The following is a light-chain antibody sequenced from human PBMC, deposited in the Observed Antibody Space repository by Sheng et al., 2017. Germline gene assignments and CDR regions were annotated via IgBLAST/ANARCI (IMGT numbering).Light chain of an antibody. CDR2: GNS. Sequence: QPVLTQPPSVSAAPGQKVTITCSGSSSDIGNNDVSWYQHVPGTAPKLLIYGNSNRPSGVSDRFSGSKSGTSASLAIIGLQAEDEADYYCAAWDDSLNGYVFGTGTKLTVL. CDR1: SSDIGNND. V-gene: IGLV1-44*01. CDR3: AAWDDSLNGYV. J-gene: IGLJ1*01.